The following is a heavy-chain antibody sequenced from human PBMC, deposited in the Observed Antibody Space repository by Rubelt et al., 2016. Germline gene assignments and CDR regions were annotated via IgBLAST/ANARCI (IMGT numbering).Heavy chain of an antibody. D-gene: IGHD1-7*01. CDR2: GLHSGTT. V-gene: IGHV4-39*01. Sequence: QVLLQESGPGLVKPLETLSLTCTVTGGFISSYDYYWAWIRQSPGKGLDWIGTGLHSGTTYYNPSLVVLATIAVDTATSQISLRLRSVTAADTAVYYCARRGYNWNYGKQHTYYFDFWGQGAPVTVSS. CDR1: GGFISSYDYY. CDR3: ARRGYNWNYGKQHTYYFDF. J-gene: IGHJ4*02.